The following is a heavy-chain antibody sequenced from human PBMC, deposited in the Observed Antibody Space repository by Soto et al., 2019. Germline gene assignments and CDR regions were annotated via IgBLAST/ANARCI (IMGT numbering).Heavy chain of an antibody. CDR3: AREGGGVYCSGGSCYSGYFGY. D-gene: IGHD2-15*01. V-gene: IGHV1-69*01. CDR2: IIPIFGTA. CDR1: GGTFSSYA. Sequence: QVQLVQSGAEVKKPGSSVKVSCKASGGTFSSYAISWVRQAPGQGLEWMGGIIPIFGTANYAQKFQGRVTITADEYTSTAYMELSSLRSEDTAVYYCAREGGGVYCSGGSCYSGYFGYWGQGTLVTVSS. J-gene: IGHJ4*02.